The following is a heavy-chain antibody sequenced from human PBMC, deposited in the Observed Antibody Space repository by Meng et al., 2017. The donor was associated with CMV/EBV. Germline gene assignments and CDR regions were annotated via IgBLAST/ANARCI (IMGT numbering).Heavy chain of an antibody. CDR3: ARDLSNPLVVPAAYNWFDP. Sequence: LQLQEAGPGLVKHSETLSLTCTVSGGSISSSSYYWGWIRQPPGKGLEWIGSIYYSGSTYYNPSLKSRVTISVDTSKNQFSLKLSSVTAADTAVYYCARDLSNPLVVPAAYNWFDPWGQGTLVTVSS. D-gene: IGHD2-2*01. J-gene: IGHJ5*02. CDR2: IYYSGST. V-gene: IGHV4-39*07. CDR1: GGSISSSSYY.